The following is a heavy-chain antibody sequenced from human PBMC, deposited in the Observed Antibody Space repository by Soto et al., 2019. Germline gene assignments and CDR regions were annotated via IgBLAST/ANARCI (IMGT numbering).Heavy chain of an antibody. D-gene: IGHD5-12*01. CDR3: APACGGYYDYCFDY. Sequence: SEPLSLTCAVSGGSVRSANYSWSWIWQPPGKGLEWIGYIYYSVRTNYNPSLTSRATLPTDTSKNHISLKLTSMTPAPTAISDCAPACGGYYDYCFDYWGRGTLVTVSS. V-gene: IGHV4-61*03. CDR1: GGSVRSANYS. J-gene: IGHJ4*02. CDR2: IYYSVRT.